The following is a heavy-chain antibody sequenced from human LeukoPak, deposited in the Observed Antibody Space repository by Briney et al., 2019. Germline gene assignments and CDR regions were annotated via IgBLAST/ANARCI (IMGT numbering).Heavy chain of an antibody. J-gene: IGHJ4*02. CDR2: ISPSGGST. CDR3: ARDSPLGLLRGYYFDY. D-gene: IGHD3-22*01. Sequence: ASVKVSCKASGYTFTSYYMHWVRQAPGQGLEWMGIISPSGGSTSYAQKFQGRVTMTRDTSTSTVYMELSSLRSEDTAVYYCARDSPLGLLRGYYFDYWGQGTLVTVSS. V-gene: IGHV1-46*01. CDR1: GYTFTSYY.